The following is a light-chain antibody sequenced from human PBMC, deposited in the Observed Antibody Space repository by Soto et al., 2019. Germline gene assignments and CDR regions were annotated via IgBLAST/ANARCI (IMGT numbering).Light chain of an antibody. CDR3: QQSYSTPPWT. V-gene: IGKV1-39*01. J-gene: IGKJ1*01. Sequence: DIQMTQSPSSLSASVGDRVTITCRASQSISSYLNWYQQKPGKAPKLLIYAASSLQSGVPSRFSGSGSGTDFTLTISRLQPEDFATYYGQQSYSTPPWTFGQGLNMEIK. CDR2: AAS. CDR1: QSISSY.